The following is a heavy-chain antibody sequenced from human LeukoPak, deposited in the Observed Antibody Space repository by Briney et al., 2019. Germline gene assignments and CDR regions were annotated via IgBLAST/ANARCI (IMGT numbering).Heavy chain of an antibody. V-gene: IGHV3-9*03. Sequence: GRSLRLSCAASGFTFDDYAMHWVRQAPGKGLEWVSGISWNSGSIGYADSVKGRFTISRDNAKNSLYLQMNSLRAEDMALYYCAKDKGAIAASALDYWGQGTLVTVSS. CDR1: GFTFDDYA. CDR3: AKDKGAIAASALDY. D-gene: IGHD6-13*01. J-gene: IGHJ4*02. CDR2: ISWNSGSI.